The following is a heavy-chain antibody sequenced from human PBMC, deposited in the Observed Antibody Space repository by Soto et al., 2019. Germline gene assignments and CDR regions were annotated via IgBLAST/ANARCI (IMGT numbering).Heavy chain of an antibody. V-gene: IGHV1-8*01. J-gene: IGHJ4*02. CDR3: AKDPSAVTYYFDY. Sequence: ASVKVSCKASGYTFTSYDINWVRQATGQGLEWMGWMNPNSGNTGYAQKFQGRVTMTRNTSISTAYMELSSLRSEDTAVYYCAKDPSAVTYYFDYWGQGTLVTVSS. CDR1: GYTFTSYD. CDR2: MNPNSGNT. D-gene: IGHD4-17*01.